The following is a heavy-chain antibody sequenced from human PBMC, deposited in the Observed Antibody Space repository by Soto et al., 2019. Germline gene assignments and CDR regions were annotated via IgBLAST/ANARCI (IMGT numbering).Heavy chain of an antibody. Sequence: QVQLVQSGAEVKKPGSSVKVSCKASGGTFSSYTISWVRQAPGQGLEWMGRIIPILGIANYAQKFQGRVTITADKSTSTAYMELSSLRSEDTAVYYCARSPVVAGAFDIWGQGTMVTVSS. D-gene: IGHD2-15*01. V-gene: IGHV1-69*02. CDR2: IIPILGIA. J-gene: IGHJ3*02. CDR3: ARSPVVAGAFDI. CDR1: GGTFSSYT.